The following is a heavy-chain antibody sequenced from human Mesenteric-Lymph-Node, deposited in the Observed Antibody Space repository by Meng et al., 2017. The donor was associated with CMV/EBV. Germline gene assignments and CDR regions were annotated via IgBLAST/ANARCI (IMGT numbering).Heavy chain of an antibody. V-gene: IGHV3-7*01. CDR2: IKYDGGEK. CDR1: GFTFSNYW. CDR3: VRGAVGTMD. J-gene: IGHJ4*02. Sequence: GESLKISCAASGFTFSNYWMSWVRQAPGKGLEWVANIKYDGGEKYYVDSVKGRFTISRDNAKNTLYLQMNSLRAEDTAVYYCVRGAVGTMDWGQGTLVTVSS. D-gene: IGHD1-26*01.